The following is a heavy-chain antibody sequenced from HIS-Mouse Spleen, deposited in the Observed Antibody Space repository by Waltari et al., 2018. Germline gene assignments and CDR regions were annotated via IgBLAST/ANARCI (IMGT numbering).Heavy chain of an antibody. J-gene: IGHJ3*02. CDR2: ISYDGSNK. CDR1: GFTFSSYA. D-gene: IGHD6-19*01. Sequence: QVQLVESGGGVVQPGRSLRLSCAASGFTFSSYAMHWVRQAPGKGLEWVEVISYDGSNKYYADSVKGRFTISRDNSKNTLYLQMNSLRAEDTAVYYCARGAVAGDAFDIWGQGTMVTVSS. CDR3: ARGAVAGDAFDI. V-gene: IGHV3-30*04.